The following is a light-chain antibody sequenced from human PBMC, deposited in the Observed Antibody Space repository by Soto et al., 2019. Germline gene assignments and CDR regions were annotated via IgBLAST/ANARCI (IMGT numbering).Light chain of an antibody. CDR3: QQLDSYAFT. J-gene: IGKJ3*01. CDR1: QGISSY. V-gene: IGKV1-9*01. CDR2: AAS. Sequence: IQMTQSPSSLSASVGARFTITFRASQGISSYLAWYQQKPGEAPKLLIYAASTLQSGVPSRFSGSGSGTDFTLTISSLQPEDFATYYCQQLDSYAFTFGPGTKVDIK.